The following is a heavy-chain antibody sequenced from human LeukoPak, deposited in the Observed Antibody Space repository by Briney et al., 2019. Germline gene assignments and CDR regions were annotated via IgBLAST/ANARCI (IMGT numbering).Heavy chain of an antibody. J-gene: IGHJ2*01. D-gene: IGHD2-21*02. CDR1: GGSVSDYY. CDR3: AGSQVTRTRNYWYFDL. Sequence: TSETLSLTCTISGGSVSDYYWSWIRQSPGKGLEWIGYIYHTGSTSYSPSLKSRVTISADTSQNQFSLKLSSVTAADTAVYYCAGSQVTRTRNYWYFDLWGRGTLVTVSS. CDR2: IYHTGST. V-gene: IGHV4-59*02.